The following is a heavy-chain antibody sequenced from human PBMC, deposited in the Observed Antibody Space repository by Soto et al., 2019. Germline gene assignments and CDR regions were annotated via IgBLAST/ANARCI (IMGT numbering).Heavy chain of an antibody. CDR3: ARDVSSALDY. J-gene: IGHJ4*01. Sequence: ASVKVSCKDSGYTFTSNTIHWLRQAPGQRPEWVGWISAGSGITKYSQKSQGRVSITRDTSASTAYMELSGLASEDTAVYYCARDVSSALDYWGQGTLVTSPQ. CDR1: GYTFTSNT. V-gene: IGHV1-3*01. D-gene: IGHD6-6*01. CDR2: ISAGSGIT.